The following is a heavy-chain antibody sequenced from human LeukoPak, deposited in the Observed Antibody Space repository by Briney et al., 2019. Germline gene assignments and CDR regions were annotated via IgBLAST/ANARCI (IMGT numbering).Heavy chain of an antibody. CDR2: ISGSGGST. J-gene: IGHJ4*02. V-gene: IGHV3-23*01. Sequence: GGSLRLSCAASGFTLSSYAMSWVRKAPGKGLEWVSAISGSGGSTYYADSVKGRFTISRDNSKNTLYLQMNSLRAEDTAVYYCAKERYGSGSYYFDYWGQGTLVTVSS. D-gene: IGHD3-10*01. CDR3: AKERYGSGSYYFDY. CDR1: GFTLSSYA.